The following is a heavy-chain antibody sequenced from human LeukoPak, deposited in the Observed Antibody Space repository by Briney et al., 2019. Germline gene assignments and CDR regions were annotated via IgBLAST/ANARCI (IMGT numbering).Heavy chain of an antibody. CDR1: GFTFGDYA. J-gene: IGHJ4*02. CDR2: IRSKAYGGTT. Sequence: GGSLRVSCTAPGFTFGDYAMCWVRQAPGKGLEWAGFIRSKAYGGTTEYAASVKGRFPIAYLQMNSLKTEDTAVYYCTRDSPRTRSPHGYWGQGTLVTVSS. D-gene: IGHD1-14*01. CDR3: TRDSPRTRSPHGY. V-gene: IGHV3-49*04.